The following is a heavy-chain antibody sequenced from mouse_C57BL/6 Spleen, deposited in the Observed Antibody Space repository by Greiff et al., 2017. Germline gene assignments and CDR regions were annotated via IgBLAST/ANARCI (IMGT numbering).Heavy chain of an antibody. Sequence: VQLQQSGTVLARPGASVKMSCKTSGYTFTSYWMHWVKQRPGQGLEWIGAIYPGNSDTSYNQKFKGKAKLTAVTSASTAYMEISSLTNEDSAVYYCTRSDGNWYFDVWGTGTTVTVFS. CDR1: GYTFTSYW. V-gene: IGHV1-5*01. CDR2: IYPGNSDT. D-gene: IGHD2-3*01. CDR3: TRSDGNWYFDV. J-gene: IGHJ1*03.